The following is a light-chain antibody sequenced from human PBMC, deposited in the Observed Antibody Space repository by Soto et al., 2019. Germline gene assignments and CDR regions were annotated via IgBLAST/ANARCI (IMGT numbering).Light chain of an antibody. CDR3: HQYDSPRWT. CDR1: QSVTSRH. V-gene: IGKV3-20*01. CDR2: GAS. J-gene: IGKJ1*01. Sequence: ERVMTHSPATLSVSPCERPTLSCRASQSVTSRHLAWIHPTPGQAPRLLISGASIRAAGIPDRFGGSGSESDFALTIRRLEPEDFAVYYCHQYDSPRWTFGQGPKV.